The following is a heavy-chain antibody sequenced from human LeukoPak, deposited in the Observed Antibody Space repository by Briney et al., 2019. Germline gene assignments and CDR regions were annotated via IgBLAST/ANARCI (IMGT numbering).Heavy chain of an antibody. Sequence: RASVKVSCKASGYTFTSYGISWVRQAPGQGLEWMGWINTNTGNPTYAQGFTGRFVFSLDTSVSTAYLQISSLKAEDTAVYYCARPSLLLAAGTFTDFDYWGQGTLVTVSS. V-gene: IGHV7-4-1*02. CDR1: GYTFTSYG. CDR2: INTNTGNP. CDR3: ARPSLLLAAGTFTDFDY. J-gene: IGHJ4*02. D-gene: IGHD6-13*01.